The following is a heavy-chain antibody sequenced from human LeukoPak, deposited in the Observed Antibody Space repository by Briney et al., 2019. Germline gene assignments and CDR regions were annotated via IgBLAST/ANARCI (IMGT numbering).Heavy chain of an antibody. D-gene: IGHD4/OR15-4a*01. J-gene: IGHJ4*02. CDR2: ISSGGGRT. V-gene: IGHV3-23*01. CDR1: GFTFSSYA. Sequence: GGSLRLSCAASGFTFSSYAMSWVRQAPGKGLEWVSAISSGGGRTYYADSVKGRFTFSRDNSKNTLSLQMNSLRTEDTAVYYCARDLYDYGSYWGQGTLVTVSS. CDR3: ARDLYDYGSY.